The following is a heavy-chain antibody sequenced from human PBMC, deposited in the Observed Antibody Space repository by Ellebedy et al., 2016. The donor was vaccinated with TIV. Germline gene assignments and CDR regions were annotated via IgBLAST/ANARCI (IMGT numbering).Heavy chain of an antibody. Sequence: PGGSLRLSCAASGFTFSSYAMNWVRHAPGTGLEWVSSISGVSGYIYSADSVKARFTISRDNAKNSLYLQMDSLRAEDTAVYYCTRTERYSRGHYYIDYWGQGTLVTVSA. D-gene: IGHD3-22*01. CDR2: ISGVSGYI. V-gene: IGHV3-21*01. CDR1: GFTFSSYA. J-gene: IGHJ4*02. CDR3: TRTERYSRGHYYIDY.